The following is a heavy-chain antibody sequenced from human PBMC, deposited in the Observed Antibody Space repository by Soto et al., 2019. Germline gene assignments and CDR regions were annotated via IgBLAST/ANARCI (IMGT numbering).Heavy chain of an antibody. CDR1: GFTFSSYA. V-gene: IGHV3-30-3*01. J-gene: IGHJ5*02. CDR3: GRDRGTAAAIPDGEAGWFDP. CDR2: ISYDGSNK. Sequence: QVQLVESGGGVVQPGRSLRLSCAASGFTFSSYAMHWVRQAPGKGLEWVAVISYDGSNKYYADSVKGRFTISRDNSKNTLYLQMTRLRAEETAVYYCGRDRGTAAAIPDGEAGWFDPWGQGTLVTVSS. D-gene: IGHD2-2*02.